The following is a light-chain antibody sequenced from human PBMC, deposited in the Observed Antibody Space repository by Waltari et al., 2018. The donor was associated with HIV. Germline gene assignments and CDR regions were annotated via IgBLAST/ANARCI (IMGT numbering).Light chain of an antibody. Sequence: QSALTQPASVSGSPGQSITISCTGTSSDVGGYNYVSWYQQHPGKAPKPMIYDVSNRPSVVSHRFSGAKSGNTASLTISGLQAEDEADYYCSSYTSSSTVVFGGGTKLTVL. CDR1: SSDVGGYNY. CDR2: DVS. J-gene: IGLJ2*01. V-gene: IGLV2-14*03. CDR3: SSYTSSSTVV.